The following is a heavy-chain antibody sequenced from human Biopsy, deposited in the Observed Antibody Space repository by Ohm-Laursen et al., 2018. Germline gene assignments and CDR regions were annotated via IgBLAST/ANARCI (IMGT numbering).Heavy chain of an antibody. D-gene: IGHD3-9*01. CDR1: GGTFSNYG. J-gene: IGHJ1*01. CDR3: ATKLTGYFHH. V-gene: IGHV1-69*06. CDR2: NIPILGTG. Sequence: GASVKVSCKAPGGTFSNYGVNWVRQAPGQGLEWLGGNIPILGTGNYAQKFQDRVTVAADTSTSTATMELRGLRSDDTAVYYCATKLTGYFHHWGQRTLVIVSS.